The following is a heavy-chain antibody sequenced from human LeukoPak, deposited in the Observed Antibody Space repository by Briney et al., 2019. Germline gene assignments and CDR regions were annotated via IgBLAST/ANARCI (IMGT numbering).Heavy chain of an antibody. CDR2: ISSSSSYI. Sequence: GGSLRLSFAASGFTFSSHSMNWVRQAPGKGLEWVSSISSSSSYIYYADSVKGRFTISRDNAKNSLFLQMNSLRAEDTAVYYCARGQENYGYTFDYWGQGTLVTVSS. CDR3: ARGQENYGYTFDY. D-gene: IGHD1-7*01. J-gene: IGHJ4*02. CDR1: GFTFSSHS. V-gene: IGHV3-21*01.